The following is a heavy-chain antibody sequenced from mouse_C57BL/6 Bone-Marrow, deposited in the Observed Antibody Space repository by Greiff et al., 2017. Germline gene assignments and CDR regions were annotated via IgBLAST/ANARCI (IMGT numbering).Heavy chain of an antibody. D-gene: IGHD1-1*01. CDR1: GYTFTDHI. J-gene: IGHJ4*01. CDR3: VRGDYGSSYFYAMDY. CDR2: IYPVSGET. Sequence: LQESGAELASPGASVTLSCKASGYTFTDHIMNWVKKRPGQGLEWIGRIYPVSGETNYNQKFMGKATFSVDRSSSTVYMVLNSLTSEDPAVYYCVRGDYGSSYFYAMDYWGQGTSVTVSS. V-gene: IGHV1-11*01.